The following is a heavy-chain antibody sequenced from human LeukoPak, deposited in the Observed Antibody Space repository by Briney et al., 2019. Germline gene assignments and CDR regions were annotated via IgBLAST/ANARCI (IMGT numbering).Heavy chain of an antibody. D-gene: IGHD3-3*01. J-gene: IGHJ4*02. V-gene: IGHV3-48*03. CDR2: ISTGGNTK. Sequence: GGSLRLSCAASGFPFSTYEMIWVRQAPGKGLEWVSHISTGGNTKYYADSVNGRFTISRDNAKNSLYLLMNSLRAKDTAVYYCGRYYTGRTIDYWGQGTLVTVSS. CDR3: GRYYTGRTIDY. CDR1: GFPFSTYE.